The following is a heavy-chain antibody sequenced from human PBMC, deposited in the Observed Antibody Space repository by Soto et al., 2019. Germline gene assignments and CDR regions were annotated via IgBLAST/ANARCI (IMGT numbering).Heavy chain of an antibody. CDR1: GFTFSNAW. CDR2: IKSKTDGGTT. Sequence: EVQLVESGGGLVKPGGSLRLSCAASGFTFSNAWMNWVRQAPGKGLEWVCRIKSKTDGGTTDYAAPVKGRFTISRDDSKNTLYLQMNSLKTEDTAVYYCTTEDFWSGPPSDAIDYWGQGTLVTVSS. J-gene: IGHJ4*02. V-gene: IGHV3-15*07. D-gene: IGHD3-3*01. CDR3: TTEDFWSGPPSDAIDY.